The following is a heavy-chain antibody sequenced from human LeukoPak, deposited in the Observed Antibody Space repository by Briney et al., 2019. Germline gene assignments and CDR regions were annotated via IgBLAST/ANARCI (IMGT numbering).Heavy chain of an antibody. CDR3: ASRRGSNRPFDY. V-gene: IGHV3-7*01. J-gene: IGHJ4*02. CDR1: GFTFSSYW. D-gene: IGHD1-26*01. Sequence: GGSLRLSCAASGFTFSSYWMSWVRQAPGKGLEWVANIKKDGSEKYYVDSVKGRFTISRDNAKNSLYLQMNSLTAEDSAVYYCASRRGSNRPFDYWGQGTLVTVSS. CDR2: IKKDGSEK.